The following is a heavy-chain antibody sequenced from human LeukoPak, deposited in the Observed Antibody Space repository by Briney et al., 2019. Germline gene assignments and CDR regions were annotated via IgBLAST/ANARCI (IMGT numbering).Heavy chain of an antibody. Sequence: GGSLRLSCAASGFTFSSHAMSWVRQAPGKGLEWVSAISGGGGDTYYADSVKGRFTISRDNSKNTLYLQMNSLRAEDTALYYCAKATGYGSGSYYNGVDYWGQGTLVTVSS. D-gene: IGHD3-10*01. CDR1: GFTFSSHA. J-gene: IGHJ4*02. V-gene: IGHV3-23*01. CDR2: ISGGGGDT. CDR3: AKATGYGSGSYYNGVDY.